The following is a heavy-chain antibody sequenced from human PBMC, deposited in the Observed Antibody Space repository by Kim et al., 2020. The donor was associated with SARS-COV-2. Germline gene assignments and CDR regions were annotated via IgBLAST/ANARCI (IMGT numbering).Heavy chain of an antibody. CDR3: GRDMDV. J-gene: IGHJ6*02. CDR1: GFTFSTHC. V-gene: IGHV3-7*01. CDR2: IKTDGSAQ. Sequence: GGSLRLSCAASGFTFSTHCMTWIRQAPGKGLEWVANIKTDGSAQYYVDSVKGRFTISRDNAKNSLYLQMNSLRADDTAVYYCGRDMDVWGQGTTVTVAS.